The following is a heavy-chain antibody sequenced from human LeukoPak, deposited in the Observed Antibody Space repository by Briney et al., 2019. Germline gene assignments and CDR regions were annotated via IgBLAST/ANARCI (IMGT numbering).Heavy chain of an antibody. D-gene: IGHD3-22*01. CDR1: GFTFSSYA. Sequence: QPGGSLRLSCAASGFTFSSYAMSWVRQAPRKGLEWVSAISGSGGSTYYADSVKGRFTISRDNSKNTLYLQMNSLRAEDTAVYYCAKGRGSGYYPQYFQHWGQGTLVTVSS. V-gene: IGHV3-23*01. CDR3: AKGRGSGYYPQYFQH. CDR2: ISGSGGST. J-gene: IGHJ1*01.